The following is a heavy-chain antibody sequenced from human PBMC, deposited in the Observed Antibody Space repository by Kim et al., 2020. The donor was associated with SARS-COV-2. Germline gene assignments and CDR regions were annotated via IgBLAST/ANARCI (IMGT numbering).Heavy chain of an antibody. CDR3: ARVFKDYYYDSSGYLDV. CDR1: GFTVSSNY. J-gene: IGHJ6*02. CDR2: IYSGGST. D-gene: IGHD3-22*01. V-gene: IGHV3-66*01. Sequence: GGSLRLSCAASGFTVSSNYMSWVRQAPGQGLEWVSVIYSGGSTYYADSVKVRFTISRDNSKNTLYLQMNSLRAEDTAVYYCARVFKDYYYDSSGYLDVWGQGTTVTVSS.